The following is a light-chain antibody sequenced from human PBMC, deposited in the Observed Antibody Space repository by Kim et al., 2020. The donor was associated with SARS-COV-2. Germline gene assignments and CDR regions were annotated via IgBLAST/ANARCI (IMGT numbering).Light chain of an antibody. CDR3: QAWDSSTVI. CDR1: KLGDKY. CDR2: QDS. Sequence: SVSPGQTVSITCSGDKLGDKYACWYQQKPGQSPVLVIYQDSKRPSGIPEQFSGSNSGNTATLTISGTQAMDEADYYCQAWDSSTVIFGGGTQLTVL. J-gene: IGLJ2*01. V-gene: IGLV3-1*01.